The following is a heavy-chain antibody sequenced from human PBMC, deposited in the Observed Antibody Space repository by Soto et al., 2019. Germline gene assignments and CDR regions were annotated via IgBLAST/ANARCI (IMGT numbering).Heavy chain of an antibody. CDR2: ISSSSSTI. D-gene: IGHD6-19*01. CDR3: AREGFSSGWPGDYYYGMDV. Sequence: PGGSLRLSCAASGFTFSSYSMNWVRQAPGKGLEWVSYISSSSSTIYYADSVKGRFTISRDNAKNSLYLQMNSLRDEDTAVYYCAREGFSSGWPGDYYYGMDVWGPGTTVTVSS. V-gene: IGHV3-48*02. J-gene: IGHJ6*02. CDR1: GFTFSSYS.